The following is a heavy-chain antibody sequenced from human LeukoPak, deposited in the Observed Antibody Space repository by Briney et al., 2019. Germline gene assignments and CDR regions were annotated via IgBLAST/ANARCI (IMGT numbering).Heavy chain of an antibody. CDR1: GYTLTELS. Sequence: GSVKVSCKVSGYTLTELSMHWVRQAPGKGLEWMGGFDPEDGETIYAQKFQGRVTMTEDTSTDTAYMELSSLRSEDTAVYYCATVIRFLEWLPTYFDYWGQGTLVTVSS. D-gene: IGHD3-3*01. J-gene: IGHJ4*02. CDR2: FDPEDGET. V-gene: IGHV1-24*01. CDR3: ATVIRFLEWLPTYFDY.